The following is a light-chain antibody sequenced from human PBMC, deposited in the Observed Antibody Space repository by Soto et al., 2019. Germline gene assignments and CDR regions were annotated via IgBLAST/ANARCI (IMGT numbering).Light chain of an antibody. Sequence: DTVMTQSPLSLSVTPGEPASISCRSSQSLLHSNGDNYLDWYVQKPGQSPQLLIYLGSNRASGVPERSSGSESGTDFTLKISRVEAENVGVYYCMKGIQSQVSFGRETKVEIK. CDR1: QSLLHSNGDNY. CDR3: MKGIQSQVS. V-gene: IGKV2-28*01. CDR2: LGS. J-gene: IGKJ4*01.